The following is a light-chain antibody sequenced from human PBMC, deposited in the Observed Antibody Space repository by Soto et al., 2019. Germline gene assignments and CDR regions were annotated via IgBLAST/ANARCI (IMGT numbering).Light chain of an antibody. Sequence: QSALTQPRSVSGSPEQSVAISCTGTSDDVGGYNYVSWYQHRPGKAPKLMIYEVTHRPSGVPDRFSGSKSGNTASLTISGLQAEDEAFYYCCSSAGSYSSVLFGGGTKLTVL. J-gene: IGLJ3*02. CDR3: CSSAGSYSSVL. CDR2: EVT. CDR1: SDDVGGYNY. V-gene: IGLV2-11*01.